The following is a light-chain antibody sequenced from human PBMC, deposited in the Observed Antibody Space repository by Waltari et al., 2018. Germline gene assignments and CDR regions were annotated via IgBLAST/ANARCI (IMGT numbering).Light chain of an antibody. Sequence: QSALTQPASVSGSPGQSITISCTGTSSDIGFYNYVSWYQQHPGKAPKPMIYDVSGRPSGFSNRFSGSKSGNTASLTISGLQAEDEADYYCNSYAGSSSWVFGGGTKLTVL. V-gene: IGLV2-14*01. CDR3: NSYAGSSSWV. J-gene: IGLJ3*02. CDR1: SSDIGFYNY. CDR2: DVS.